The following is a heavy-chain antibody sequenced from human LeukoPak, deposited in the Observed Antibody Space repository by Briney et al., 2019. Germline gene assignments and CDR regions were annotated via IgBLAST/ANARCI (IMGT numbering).Heavy chain of an antibody. D-gene: IGHD4-17*01. J-gene: IGHJ4*02. V-gene: IGHV4-59*08. Sequence: SETLSLTCTVSGGSISSYYWSWIRQPPGKGLEWIGYIYYSESTNYNPSLKSRVTISVDTSKNQFSQKLSSVTAADTAVYYCARHDETATVTTHTFEYWRQGTLVTVSS. CDR2: IYYSEST. CDR3: ARHDETATVTTHTFEY. CDR1: GGSISSYY.